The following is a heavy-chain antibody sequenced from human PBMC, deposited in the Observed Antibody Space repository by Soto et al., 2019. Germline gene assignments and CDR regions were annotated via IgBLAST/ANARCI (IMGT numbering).Heavy chain of an antibody. CDR3: ARDSPFDASSGYLEY. V-gene: IGHV3-7*01. D-gene: IGHD3-22*01. Sequence: PGGSLRLSCAPSGFMFGNYCMSWVRQAPGKGLEWVANIKQDGSEKYYVDSVKGRFTISRDNAKNSLYLQMTSLRADDTAVYYCARDSPFDASSGYLEYWGQGTLVTVSS. J-gene: IGHJ4*02. CDR2: IKQDGSEK. CDR1: GFMFGNYC.